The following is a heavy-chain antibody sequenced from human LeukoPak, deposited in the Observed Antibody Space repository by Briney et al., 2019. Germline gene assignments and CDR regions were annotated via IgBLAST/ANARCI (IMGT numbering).Heavy chain of an antibody. V-gene: IGHV4-39*01. Sequence: PSETLSLTCTVSGGSIRSSSYYWGWIRQPPGKGLEWIGNVYYSGSSYCNPSLRSRVTISVDSSKNQFPLKLTSVTAADTAIYYCATRSYFYHYMDVWGKGTTVTVSS. CDR2: VYYSGSS. CDR3: ATRSYFYHYMDV. J-gene: IGHJ6*03. CDR1: GGSIRSSSYY.